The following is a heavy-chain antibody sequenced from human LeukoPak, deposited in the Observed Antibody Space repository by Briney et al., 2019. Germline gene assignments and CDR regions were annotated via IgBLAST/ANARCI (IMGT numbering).Heavy chain of an antibody. D-gene: IGHD5-12*01. CDR2: IIPIFGTA. CDR1: GGTLSSYA. V-gene: IGHV1-69*13. J-gene: IGHJ4*02. Sequence: ASVKVSCKASGGTLSSYAISWVRQAPGQGLEWMGGIIPIFGTANYAQKFQGRVTITADESTSTAYMELSSLRSEDTAVYYCARGGYSGYDPFDYWGQGTLVTVSS. CDR3: ARGGYSGYDPFDY.